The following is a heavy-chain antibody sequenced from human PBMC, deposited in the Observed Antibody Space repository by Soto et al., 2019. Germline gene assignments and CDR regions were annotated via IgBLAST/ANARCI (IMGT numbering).Heavy chain of an antibody. CDR1: GGSISSGGYY. V-gene: IGHV4-31*03. J-gene: IGHJ4*02. D-gene: IGHD2-15*01. Sequence: PSETLSLTCTVSGGSISSGGYYWSWIRQHPGKGLEWIGYIYYSGSTYYNPSLKSRVTISVDTSKNQLSLTLSSVTAADTAVYYCARAGEYGSGGSCYFDYWGQGTLVTVSS. CDR2: IYYSGST. CDR3: ARAGEYGSGGSCYFDY.